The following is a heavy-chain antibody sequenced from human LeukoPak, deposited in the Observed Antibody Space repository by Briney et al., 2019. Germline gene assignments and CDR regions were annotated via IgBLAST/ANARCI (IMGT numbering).Heavy chain of an antibody. Sequence: GASVTVSCKASGYTFTSYYMHWVRQAPGQGLEWMGIINPSGGSTSYAQKFQGRVTMTRDTSTSTVYMELSSLRSEDTAVYYCARDAYDSSGYYYVFDYWGQGTLVTVSS. V-gene: IGHV1-46*03. J-gene: IGHJ4*02. D-gene: IGHD3-22*01. CDR2: INPSGGST. CDR3: ARDAYDSSGYYYVFDY. CDR1: GYTFTSYY.